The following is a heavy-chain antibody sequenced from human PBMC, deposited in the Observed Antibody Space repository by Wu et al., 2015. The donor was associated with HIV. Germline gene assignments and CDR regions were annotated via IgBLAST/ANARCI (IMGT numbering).Heavy chain of an antibody. V-gene: IGHV1-69*12. J-gene: IGHJ4*02. D-gene: IGHD1-14*01. CDR3: ARMSEGPQFRKPFDY. CDR2: IIPIFGTA. Sequence: QVQLVQSGAEVKKPGSSVKVSCKASGGTFSSYAISWVRQAPGQGLEWMGGIIPIFGTANYAQKFQGRVTITADESTSTAYMELSSLRSEDTAVYYCARMSEGPQFRKPFDYWGQGTPGPPSPQ. CDR1: GGTFSSYA.